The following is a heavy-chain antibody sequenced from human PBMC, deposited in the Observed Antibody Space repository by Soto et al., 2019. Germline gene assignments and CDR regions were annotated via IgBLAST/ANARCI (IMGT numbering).Heavy chain of an antibody. Sequence: QVQLVESGGGVVQPGRSLRLSCAVSGFTVSSYGMHWVRQAPSKGLEWVAVISRDGGTKFYADSVKGRFTISKDNSRNTLFLEMNSLIGDDMAVYYCTGEVASGYWGQGTLVTVSS. CDR2: ISRDGGTK. J-gene: IGHJ4*02. CDR1: GFTVSSYG. V-gene: IGHV3-30*03. CDR3: TGEVASGY. D-gene: IGHD2-8*02.